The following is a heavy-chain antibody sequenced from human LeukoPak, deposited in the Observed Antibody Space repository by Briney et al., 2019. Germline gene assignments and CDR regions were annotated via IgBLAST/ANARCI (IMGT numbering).Heavy chain of an antibody. D-gene: IGHD3-10*01. CDR3: ASLQRDMVRSGAGAFDT. CDR2: IWNDVSNK. CDR1: GFTFISYG. V-gene: IGHV3-33*01. J-gene: IGHJ3*02. Sequence: GGSLRLSCAASGFTFISYGMHWVRQAPGKGREWVAVIWNDVSNKYYEDTVKGRFTTSRDNSTNPLYLQMNRLRAEDPAVYYCASLQRDMVRSGAGAFDTWGQGTMVTVSS.